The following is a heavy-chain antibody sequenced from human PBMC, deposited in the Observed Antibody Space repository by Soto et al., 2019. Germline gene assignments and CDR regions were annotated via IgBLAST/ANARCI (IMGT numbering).Heavy chain of an antibody. D-gene: IGHD5-18*01. CDR1: GDSVSSKSVA. V-gene: IGHV6-1*01. J-gene: IGHJ4*02. CDR2: TYYRSKWYD. Sequence: SQTLSLTCAIFGDSVSSKSVAWNWIRQSPSRGLEWLGRTYYRSKWYDDYAVSVKSRIIINPDTSKNQFSLQLNSVTPEDTAVYYCARAVDTAILDYWGQGTLVTVSS. CDR3: ARAVDTAILDY.